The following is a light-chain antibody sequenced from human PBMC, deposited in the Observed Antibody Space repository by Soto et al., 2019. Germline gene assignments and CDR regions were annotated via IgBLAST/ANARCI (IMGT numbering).Light chain of an antibody. Sequence: QSVLTQPPSVSAAPGHKVTISCSGSSSNIGGNSVSLYQQLPGTAPKLLIYDDNKRPSGIPDRFSGSKSGTSATLGITGFQTGDEADYYCGSWDSSLSAYVFGTGTKVTVL. J-gene: IGLJ1*01. CDR2: DDN. V-gene: IGLV1-51*01. CDR1: SSNIGGNS. CDR3: GSWDSSLSAYV.